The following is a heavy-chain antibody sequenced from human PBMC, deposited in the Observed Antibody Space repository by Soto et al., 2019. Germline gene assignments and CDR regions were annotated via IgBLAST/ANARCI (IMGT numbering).Heavy chain of an antibody. J-gene: IGHJ4*01. CDR1: GFTFGSPA. CDR2: ITDTGGDS. D-gene: IGHD3-10*01. CDR3: ASGSKDSYPGSRIFDF. V-gene: IGHV3-23*01. Sequence: GGSLRLSCVASGFTFGSPAMSWVRQAPGEGLEWVSTITDTGGDSKSADSVRGRFAISRDNSRNTLYLQMSSLRAEDSAVYYCASGSKDSYPGSRIFDFWGRGTLVTVSS.